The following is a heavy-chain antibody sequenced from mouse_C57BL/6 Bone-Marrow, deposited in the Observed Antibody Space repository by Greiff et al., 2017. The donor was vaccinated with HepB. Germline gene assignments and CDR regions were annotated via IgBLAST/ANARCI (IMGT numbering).Heavy chain of an antibody. CDR1: GFSLTSYG. J-gene: IGHJ1*03. CDR2: IWSGGST. Sequence: QVQLQQSGPGLVQPSQSLSITCTVSGFSLTSYGVHWVRQSPGKGLEWLGVIWSGGSTDYNAAFISRLSISKDNSKSQVFFKMNSLQADDTAIYYCARIYWYFDVWGTGTTVTVSS. CDR3: ARIYWYFDV. V-gene: IGHV2-2*01.